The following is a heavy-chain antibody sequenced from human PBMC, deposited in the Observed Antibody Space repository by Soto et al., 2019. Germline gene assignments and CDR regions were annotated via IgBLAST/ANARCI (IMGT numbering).Heavy chain of an antibody. J-gene: IGHJ5*02. V-gene: IGHV1-18*01. CDR2: ISAYNGDT. Sequence: GASVKVSCKASGYTFTSYGISWVRQAPGQGLEWMGWISAYNGDTNYAQKLQGRVTMTTDTSTSTAYMELRSLRSDDTAVYYCATAETRIAALFNWFDPWGQGTLVTVSS. CDR3: ATAETRIAALFNWFDP. D-gene: IGHD6-13*01. CDR1: GYTFTSYG.